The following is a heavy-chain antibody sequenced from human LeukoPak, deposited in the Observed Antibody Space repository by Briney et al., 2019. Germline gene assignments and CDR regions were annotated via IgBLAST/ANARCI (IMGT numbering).Heavy chain of an antibody. Sequence: GESLKISCKGSGYSFTSYWIGWVCQMPGKGLEWMGIIYPGDSDTRYSPSFQGQVTISADKSISTAYLQWSSLKASDTAMYYCARRSSSSWYSGPWVDYWGQGTLVTVSS. CDR1: GYSFTSYW. V-gene: IGHV5-51*01. J-gene: IGHJ4*02. D-gene: IGHD6-13*01. CDR3: ARRSSSSWYSGPWVDY. CDR2: IYPGDSDT.